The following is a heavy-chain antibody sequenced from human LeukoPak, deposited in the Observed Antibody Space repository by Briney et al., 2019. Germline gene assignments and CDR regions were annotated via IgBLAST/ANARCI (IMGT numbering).Heavy chain of an antibody. D-gene: IGHD1-26*01. CDR1: GFTFSTYA. J-gene: IGHJ3*02. Sequence: GGSLRLSCVASGFTFSTYAMGWVRQAPGKGLEWVSAISGSGGSTYYADSVKGRFTISRDNSKNTLYLQMNSLRAEDTAVYYCAKSGIVGAAFDIWGQGTMVTVSS. CDR2: ISGSGGST. V-gene: IGHV3-23*01. CDR3: AKSGIVGAAFDI.